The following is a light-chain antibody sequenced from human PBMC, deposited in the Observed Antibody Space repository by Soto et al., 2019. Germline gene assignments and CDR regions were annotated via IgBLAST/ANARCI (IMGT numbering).Light chain of an antibody. CDR1: SSNIGSNY. J-gene: IGLJ2*01. CDR3: AAWDDSLSGPGV. Sequence: QSVLTQPPSASGTPGQRVTISCSGSSSNIGSNYVYWYQQLPGTAPKLLIYRNNQRPSGVPDRFSGSKSGTSASLAISGLRSEDEADDYCAAWDDSLSGPGVFGGGTMLTV. CDR2: RNN. V-gene: IGLV1-47*01.